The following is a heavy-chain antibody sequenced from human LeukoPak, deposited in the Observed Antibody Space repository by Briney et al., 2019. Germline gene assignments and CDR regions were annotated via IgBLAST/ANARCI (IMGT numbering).Heavy chain of an antibody. V-gene: IGHV3-23*01. CDR2: ISGSGDRT. CDR3: AKDRAFDI. CDR1: GFTFDDYA. Sequence: GRSLRLSCAASGFTFDDYAMHWVRQAPGKGLEWVSVISGSGDRTYYADSVKGRFTISRDNSKNTLYLQMNSLRAEDTAVYYCAKDRAFDIWGQGTMVTVSS. J-gene: IGHJ3*02.